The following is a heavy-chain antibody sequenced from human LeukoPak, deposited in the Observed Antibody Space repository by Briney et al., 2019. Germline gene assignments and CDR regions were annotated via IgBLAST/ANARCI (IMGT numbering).Heavy chain of an antibody. D-gene: IGHD1-26*01. Sequence: GGSLRPSCAASAFTFSSYGMHWVRQAPGKGLEWVAFIRYDGSSKYYADSVKGRFTISRDNSKNTLYLQMNSLRAEDTAVYYCAKDPHPFLPSGSYYFDYWGQGTLVTVSS. CDR1: AFTFSSYG. V-gene: IGHV3-30*02. CDR3: AKDPHPFLPSGSYYFDY. CDR2: IRYDGSSK. J-gene: IGHJ4*02.